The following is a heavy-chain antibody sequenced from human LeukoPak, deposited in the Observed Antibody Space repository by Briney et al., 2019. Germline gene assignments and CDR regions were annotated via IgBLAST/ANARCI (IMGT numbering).Heavy chain of an antibody. CDR3: VRDSLRFLEWLFGEDI. CDR2: ISAYNGNT. D-gene: IGHD3-3*01. J-gene: IGHJ3*02. Sequence: SVKVSCKASGYTFTSYGISWVRQAPEQGLEWMGWISAYNGNTNYAQKVQGRVTLTTDTSTSTAYMEVRSLRSDDTAVYYCVRDSLRFLEWLFGEDIWGQGTMVTVSS. CDR1: GYTFTSYG. V-gene: IGHV1-18*01.